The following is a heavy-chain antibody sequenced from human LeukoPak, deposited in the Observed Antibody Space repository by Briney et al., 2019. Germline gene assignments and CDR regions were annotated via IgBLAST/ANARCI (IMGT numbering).Heavy chain of an antibody. D-gene: IGHD1-26*01. J-gene: IGHJ4*02. CDR2: ISHDVSEK. V-gene: IGHV3-33*05. Sequence: GGSLRLSCVTSGFSFSNYGMHWVRQAPGKGLEWAAVISHDVSEKYYADPVKGRFTISRDNSKNTLDLQMTGLRAEDTAVYYCARERGRGRDSPWFDYWGQGTLVTVSS. CDR3: ARERGRGRDSPWFDY. CDR1: GFSFSNYG.